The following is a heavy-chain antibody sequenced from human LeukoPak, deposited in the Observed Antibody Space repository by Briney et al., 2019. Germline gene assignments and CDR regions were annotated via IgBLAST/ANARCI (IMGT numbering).Heavy chain of an antibody. CDR2: MNPNSGNT. J-gene: IGHJ6*03. V-gene: IGHV1-8*01. CDR3: ARDSSSWYKDYYYYMDV. Sequence: GASVKVSCKASGYTFTSYDINWVRQATGQGLEWMGWMNPNSGNTGYAQKFQGRVTMTSNTSISTAYMELSSLRSEDTAVYYCARDSSSWYKDYYYYMDVWGKGTTVTVSS. CDR1: GYTFTSYD. D-gene: IGHD6-13*01.